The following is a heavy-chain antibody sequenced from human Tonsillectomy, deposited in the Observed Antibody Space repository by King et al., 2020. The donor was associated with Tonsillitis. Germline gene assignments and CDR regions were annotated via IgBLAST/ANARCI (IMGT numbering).Heavy chain of an antibody. CDR1: GFTFSSYA. J-gene: IGHJ4*02. V-gene: IGHV3-23*04. CDR2: ICGSYSRT. Sequence: VQLVESGGGLVQPGGALRLSCAASGFTFSSYAMSWVRQAPGKGLEWGSGICGSYSRTYYADSVKGRFTISRDNSKNTLYLQMNSLRVEDTAVYYCAKDGTTGVVTVYYFDNWGQGTLVTVSS. D-gene: IGHD3-3*01. CDR3: AKDGTTGVVTVYYFDN.